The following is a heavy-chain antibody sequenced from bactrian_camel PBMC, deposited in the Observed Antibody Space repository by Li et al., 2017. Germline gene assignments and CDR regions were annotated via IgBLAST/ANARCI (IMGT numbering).Heavy chain of an antibody. Sequence: DVQLVESGGGSVQSGGSLRLSCTASGLAYNNYCMAWFRQFPGKEREGVAVIDSDDSATYADSVRGRFTISKDVAKNTLYLQMNSLKSDDTAMYFCAADSSSWYHYYRWGRGTQVTVS. CDR1: GLAYNNYC. V-gene: IGHV3S67*01. CDR2: IDSDDSA. D-gene: IGHD6*01. CDR3: AADSSSWYHYYR. J-gene: IGHJ4*01.